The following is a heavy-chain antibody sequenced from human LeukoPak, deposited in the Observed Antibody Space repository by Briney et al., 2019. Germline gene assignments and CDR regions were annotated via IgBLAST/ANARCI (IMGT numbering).Heavy chain of an antibody. CDR3: ARVTYYYDSSGYSPRGNWFDP. D-gene: IGHD3-22*01. V-gene: IGHV4-59*01. CDR1: GGSISSYY. J-gene: IGHJ5*02. Sequence: PSETLSLTCTVSGGSISSYYWSWIRQPPGKGLEWIGYIYYSGSTNYNPSLKSRVTISVDTSKNQFSLKLSSVTAADTAVYYCARVTYYYDSSGYSPRGNWFDPWGQGTLVTVSS. CDR2: IYYSGST.